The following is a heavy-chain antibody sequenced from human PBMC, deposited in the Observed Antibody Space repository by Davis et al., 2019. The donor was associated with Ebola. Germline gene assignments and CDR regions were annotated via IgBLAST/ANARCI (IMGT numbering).Heavy chain of an antibody. Sequence: GESLKISCAASGFTFSSYWMSWVRQAPGKGLEWVANIKQDGSENYYVDSVKGRFTISRDNAKNSLYLQMNSLRAEDTAVYYCARGPSIAAAGTGFIYYYYGMDVWGQGTTVTVSS. CDR3: ARGPSIAAAGTGFIYYYYGMDV. V-gene: IGHV3-7*01. J-gene: IGHJ6*02. D-gene: IGHD6-13*01. CDR1: GFTFSSYW. CDR2: IKQDGSEN.